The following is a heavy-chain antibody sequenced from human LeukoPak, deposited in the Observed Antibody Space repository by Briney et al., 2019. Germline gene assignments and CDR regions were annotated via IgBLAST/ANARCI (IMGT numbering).Heavy chain of an antibody. CDR1: GFTFSSYS. Sequence: GGSLRLSCAASGFTFSSYSMNWVRQAPGKGLEWVSSISSSSSYIYYADSVKGRFTISRDNAKNSLYLQMNSLRAEDTAVYYCARVAAVAGTRYFDYWGQGTLVTVSS. CDR3: ARVAAVAGTRYFDY. V-gene: IGHV3-21*01. CDR2: ISSSSSYI. J-gene: IGHJ4*02. D-gene: IGHD6-19*01.